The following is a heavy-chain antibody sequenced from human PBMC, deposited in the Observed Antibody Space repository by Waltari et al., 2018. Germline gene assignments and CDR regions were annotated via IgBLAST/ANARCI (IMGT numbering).Heavy chain of an antibody. CDR2: INWNGGST. CDR1: GFTFDDYG. J-gene: IGHJ5*02. CDR3: ARDRRGYYDILTGYYMVSWFDP. V-gene: IGHV3-20*04. D-gene: IGHD3-9*01. Sequence: EVQLVESGGGVVRPGGSLRLSCAASGFTFDDYGMSWVRQAPGKGLDWVSGINWNGGSTGYADSVKGRFTISRDNAKNSLYLQMNSLRAEDTALYYCARDRRGYYDILTGYYMVSWFDPWGQGTLVTVSS.